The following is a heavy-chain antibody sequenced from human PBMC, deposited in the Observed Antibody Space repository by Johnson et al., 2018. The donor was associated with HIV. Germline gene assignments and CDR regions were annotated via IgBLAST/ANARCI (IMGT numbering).Heavy chain of an antibody. CDR1: GFTFSNAW. V-gene: IGHV3-15*01. Sequence: VQLVESGGGLVKPGGSLRLSCAASGFTFSNAWMSWVRQAPGKGLEWVGRIKSKTDGGTTDYAAPVKGRFTISRDDSKNTLYLQMNSLKTEDTAVYYCTTKDYYGSSGPLDIWGQGTMVTVSS. J-gene: IGHJ3*02. CDR3: TTKDYYGSSGPLDI. CDR2: IKSKTDGGTT. D-gene: IGHD3-22*01.